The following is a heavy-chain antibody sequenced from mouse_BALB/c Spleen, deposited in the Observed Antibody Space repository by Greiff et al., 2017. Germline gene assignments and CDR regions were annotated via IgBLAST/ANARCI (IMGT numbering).Heavy chain of an antibody. CDR2: IWAGGST. V-gene: IGHV2-9*02. D-gene: IGHD1-1*01. J-gene: IGHJ3*01. CDR1: GFSLTSYG. CDR3: ARDRGNYYGSSWFAY. Sequence: VQLQESGPGLVAPSQSLSITCTVSGFSLTSYGVHWVRQPPGKGLEWLGVIWAGGSTNYNSALMSRLSISKDNSKSQVFLKMNSLQTDDTAMYYCARDRGNYYGSSWFAYWGQGTLVTVSA.